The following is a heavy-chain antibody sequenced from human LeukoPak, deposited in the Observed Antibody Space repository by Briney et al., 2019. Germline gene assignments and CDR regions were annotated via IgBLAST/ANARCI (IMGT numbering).Heavy chain of an antibody. Sequence: SETLSLTCTVSGGSISSSSYYWDWIRQPPGKGLEWIGSIYYSGSTYCNPSLKSRVTISVDTSKNQFSLKLSSVIAADTAVYYCASLGGYYYWFDPWGQGTLVTVSS. D-gene: IGHD3-3*01. CDR2: IYYSGST. CDR3: ASLGGYYYWFDP. J-gene: IGHJ5*02. V-gene: IGHV4-39*07. CDR1: GGSISSSSYY.